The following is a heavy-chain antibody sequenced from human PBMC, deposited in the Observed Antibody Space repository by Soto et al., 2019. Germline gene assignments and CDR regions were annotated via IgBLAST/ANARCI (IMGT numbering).Heavy chain of an antibody. Sequence: GWSLRLSCAASGFTFSDYAMNWVRQAPGMGLEWVSRISGSSGTTNYADSVKGRFTISRDNSKNILYLQMNSLRAEDTAVYYCAKEGRAYWGQGTLVTVSS. D-gene: IGHD1-26*01. CDR1: GFTFSDYA. V-gene: IGHV3-23*01. J-gene: IGHJ4*02. CDR2: ISGSSGTT. CDR3: AKEGRAY.